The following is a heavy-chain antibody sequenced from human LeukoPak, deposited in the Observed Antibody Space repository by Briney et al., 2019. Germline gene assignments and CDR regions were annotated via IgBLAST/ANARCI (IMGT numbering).Heavy chain of an antibody. Sequence: QPGGSLRLSCAASGFTFSSYAMSWVRQAPGKGLEWVSAISGSGGSTYYADSVKGRFTISRDNSKNTLYLQMNSLRAEDTAVYYCAKVPQYYYDSSGYFDYWGQGTLVTVSS. CDR1: GFTFSSYA. CDR3: AKVPQYYYDSSGYFDY. D-gene: IGHD3-22*01. CDR2: ISGSGGST. J-gene: IGHJ4*02. V-gene: IGHV3-23*01.